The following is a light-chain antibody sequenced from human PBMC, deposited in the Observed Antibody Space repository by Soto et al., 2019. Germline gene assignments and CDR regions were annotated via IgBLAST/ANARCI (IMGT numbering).Light chain of an antibody. CDR1: SSNIGAGYD. V-gene: IGLV1-40*01. Sequence: QSVLTQPPSVSGAPGQRVTISCTGSSSNIGAGYDVHWYQQFPGTAPKVLIYTDNERPSGVPDRFSGSKSGTSASLAINGLQSGDEADYYCGAWDESLNGYVFGTGTKVTVL. CDR3: GAWDESLNGYV. CDR2: TDN. J-gene: IGLJ1*01.